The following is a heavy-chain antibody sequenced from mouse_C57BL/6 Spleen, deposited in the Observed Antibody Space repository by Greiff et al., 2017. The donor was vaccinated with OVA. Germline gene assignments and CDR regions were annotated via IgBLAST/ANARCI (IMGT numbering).Heavy chain of an antibody. CDR1: GYSITSGYY. CDR2: ISYDGSN. CDR3: GSAMDY. V-gene: IGHV3-6*01. Sequence: DVKLVESGPGLVKPSQSLSLTCSVTGYSITSGYYWNWIRQFPGNKLEWMGYISYDGSNNYNPSLKNRISITRDTSKNQFFLKLNSVTTEDTATYYCGSAMDYWGQGTSVTVSS. J-gene: IGHJ4*01.